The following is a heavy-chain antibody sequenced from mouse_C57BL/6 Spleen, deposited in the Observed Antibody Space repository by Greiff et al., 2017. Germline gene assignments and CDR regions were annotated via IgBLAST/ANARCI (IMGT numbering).Heavy chain of an antibody. J-gene: IGHJ2*01. CDR3: ARGYDGYHGYFDY. CDR1: GYSITSGYD. Sequence: DVMLVESGPGMVKPSQSLSLTCTATGYSITSGYDWHWIRHFPGNKLEWMGYISDSGSTNYNPSLKSRISITNDTSKNHFFLKLNSVTTEDTATYYCARGYDGYHGYFDYWGQGTTLTVSS. D-gene: IGHD2-3*01. CDR2: ISDSGST. V-gene: IGHV3-1*01.